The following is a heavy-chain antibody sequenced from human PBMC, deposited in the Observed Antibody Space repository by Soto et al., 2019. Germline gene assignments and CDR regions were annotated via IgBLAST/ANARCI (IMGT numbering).Heavy chain of an antibody. CDR3: AKDRPRRTSGYFFDY. CDR2: INAGNGNT. Sequence: ASVTVSCKASGYTFTSYAIHWVRQAPGQRLEWMGWINAGNGNTKYSQKFQDRVTITRDTSASTAYMELSSLRSEDTAVYYCAKDRPRRTSGYFFDYWGQGTPVTVSS. J-gene: IGHJ4*02. D-gene: IGHD1-1*01. CDR1: GYTFTSYA. V-gene: IGHV1-3*01.